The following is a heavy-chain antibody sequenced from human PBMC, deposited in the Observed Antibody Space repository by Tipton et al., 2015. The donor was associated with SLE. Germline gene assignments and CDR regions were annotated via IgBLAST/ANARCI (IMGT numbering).Heavy chain of an antibody. V-gene: IGHV3-30*03. J-gene: IGHJ4*02. CDR2: ISYDGSNK. CDR1: GFTFSSYG. D-gene: IGHD2-2*02. Sequence: SLRLSCAASGFTFSSYGMHWVRQAPGKGLEWVAVISYDGSNKYYADSVKGRFTISRDNAKNTLYLQMNSLRAEDTAVYYCARDMNIVVVPAAIGYWGQGTLVTVSS. CDR3: ARDMNIVVVPAAIGY.